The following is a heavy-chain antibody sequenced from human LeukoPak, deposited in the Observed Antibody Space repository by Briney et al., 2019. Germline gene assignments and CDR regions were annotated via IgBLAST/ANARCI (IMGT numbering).Heavy chain of an antibody. CDR2: IYYSGST. D-gene: IGHD1-26*01. CDR1: GGSISSGGYY. Sequence: TLSLTCTVSGGSISSGGYYWSWIRQHPGKGLEWIGYIYYSGSTYYNPSLKSRVTISVDTSKNQFSLKLSSVTAADTAVYYCARMGAADGNYFDYWGQGTLVTVSS. CDR3: ARMGAADGNYFDY. V-gene: IGHV4-31*03. J-gene: IGHJ4*02.